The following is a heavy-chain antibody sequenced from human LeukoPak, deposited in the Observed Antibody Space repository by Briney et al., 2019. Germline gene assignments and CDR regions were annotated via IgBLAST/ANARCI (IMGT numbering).Heavy chain of an antibody. CDR2: IKPNGGGT. Sequence: ASVTVSCTASGYSFSGYYINWVRQAPGQGLEWMGWIKPNGGGTNYPQKFRGRITMTRDTSISTVYMELKSLTSDDTAVYYCARGDEWELAVDFWGQGTLITVSS. D-gene: IGHD1-26*01. J-gene: IGHJ4*02. V-gene: IGHV1-2*02. CDR1: GYSFSGYY. CDR3: ARGDEWELAVDF.